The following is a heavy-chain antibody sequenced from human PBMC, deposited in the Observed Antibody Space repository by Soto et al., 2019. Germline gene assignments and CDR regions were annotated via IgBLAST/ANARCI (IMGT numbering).Heavy chain of an antibody. CDR3: ARDLAAVPRAFDY. J-gene: IGHJ4*02. D-gene: IGHD6-13*01. V-gene: IGHV4-59*01. CDR1: GGSISSYF. CDR2: VYYTGTT. Sequence: SETLSLSCTVSGGSISSYFYIWVRQPPGKGLEWIGSVYYTGTTDYNPSLKSRVTISVDTSKTQFSLNLRSVTAADTAVYYCARDLAAVPRAFDYWGRGTLVTVSS.